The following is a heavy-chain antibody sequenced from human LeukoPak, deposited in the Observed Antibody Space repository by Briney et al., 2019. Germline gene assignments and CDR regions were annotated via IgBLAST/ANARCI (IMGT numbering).Heavy chain of an antibody. V-gene: IGHV3-21*01. CDR1: GFTFSSYS. J-gene: IGHJ5*02. CDR2: ISSSSSYI. D-gene: IGHD3-16*02. Sequence: GGSLRLSCAASGFTFSSYSMNWVRQAPGKGLEWVSSISSSSSYIYYADSVKGRFTISRDNAKNSLYLQMNSLRAVDTAMYYCARDGYELSTPIDWFDPWGQGTLVTVSS. CDR3: ARDGYELSTPIDWFDP.